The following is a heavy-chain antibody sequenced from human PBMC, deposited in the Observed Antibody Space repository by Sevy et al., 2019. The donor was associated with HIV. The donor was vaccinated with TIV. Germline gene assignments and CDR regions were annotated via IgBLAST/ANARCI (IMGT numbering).Heavy chain of an antibody. D-gene: IGHD2-15*01. CDR2: IYYSGST. J-gene: IGHJ4*02. CDR3: ATRDCSGGSCYGYYFDY. Sequence: SETLSLTCTVSGGSISSSSYYWVWLRQPPGKGLDWIGSIYYSGSTYYNPSLKSRVTISVYTSKYQFSLKLSSVTAADTAVDYYATRDCSGGSCYGYYFDYWGQGTLVTVSS. CDR1: GGSISSSSYY. V-gene: IGHV4-39*01.